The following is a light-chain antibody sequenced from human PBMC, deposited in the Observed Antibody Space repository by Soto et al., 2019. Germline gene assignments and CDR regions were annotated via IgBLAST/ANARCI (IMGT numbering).Light chain of an antibody. CDR3: QQRSNWSLT. CDR1: QSVSSY. V-gene: IGKV3-11*01. CDR2: DAS. J-gene: IGKJ4*01. Sequence: EIVLTQSPATLSLSPGERATLSCRASQSVSSYLAWYQHKPGQAPRLLIYDASNRATGIPARFSGRGSGTDFTLTISSLETEDFAVYYCQQRSNWSLTFGGWTKVEIK.